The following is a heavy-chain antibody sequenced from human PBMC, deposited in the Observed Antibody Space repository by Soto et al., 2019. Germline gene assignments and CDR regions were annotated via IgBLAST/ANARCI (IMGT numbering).Heavy chain of an antibody. Sequence: GGSLRLSCASSGFTFSTYTMDWVRQAPGKGLEWVSSISSTSSYLYYADSLKGRFTISRDNAKNSLYLQMNSLRAEDTAVYYCARRYYDSSGYYYAGPHDIWGQGTVVTVSS. J-gene: IGHJ3*02. CDR1: GFTFSTYT. D-gene: IGHD3-22*01. V-gene: IGHV3-21*01. CDR3: ARRYYDSSGYYYAGPHDI. CDR2: ISSTSSYL.